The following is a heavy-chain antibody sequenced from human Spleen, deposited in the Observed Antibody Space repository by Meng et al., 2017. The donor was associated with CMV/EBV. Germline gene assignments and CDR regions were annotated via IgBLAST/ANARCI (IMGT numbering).Heavy chain of an antibody. CDR1: GFTFDDYT. V-gene: IGHV3-7*01. CDR3: AKSNWFDP. J-gene: IGHJ5*02. CDR2: IKPDGSEK. Sequence: GESLKISCAASGFTFDDYTMHWVRQAPGKGLEWVANIKPDGSEKHYVDSVKGRFTISRDNAKNSLYLQMNSLRAEDTAVYYCAKSNWFDPWGQGTLVTVSS.